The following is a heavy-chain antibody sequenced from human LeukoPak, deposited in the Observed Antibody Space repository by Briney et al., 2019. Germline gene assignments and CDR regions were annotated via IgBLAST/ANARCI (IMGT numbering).Heavy chain of an antibody. J-gene: IGHJ6*03. V-gene: IGHV3-7*01. CDR3: ARGPNTDYGRRYYYYMDV. Sequence: GGSLRLSCAASGITFRSYWMSWVRQAPGKGLEWVANIKRDGSEKFYVDSVKGRFTISRDNAKNSLYLQMNSLRADDTAVYYCARGPNTDYGRRYYYYMDVWGKGTTVTVS. D-gene: IGHD4-17*01. CDR1: GITFRSYW. CDR2: IKRDGSEK.